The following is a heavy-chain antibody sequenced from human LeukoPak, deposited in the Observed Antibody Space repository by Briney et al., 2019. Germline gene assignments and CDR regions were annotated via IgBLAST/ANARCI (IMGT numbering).Heavy chain of an antibody. V-gene: IGHV1-69*05. CDR1: GGTFSSYA. Sequence: SVKVSCKASGGTFSSYAISWVRQAPGQGLEWMGGIIPIFGTANYAQKFQGRVTITTDESTSTAYMQLRSLRSEDTAVYYCARDVGIAAASYFDYWGQGTLVTVSS. D-gene: IGHD6-13*01. CDR2: IIPIFGTA. CDR3: ARDVGIAAASYFDY. J-gene: IGHJ4*02.